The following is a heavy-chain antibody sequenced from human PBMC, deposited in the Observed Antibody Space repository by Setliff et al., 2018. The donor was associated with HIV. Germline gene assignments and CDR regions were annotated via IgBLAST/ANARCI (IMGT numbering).Heavy chain of an antibody. D-gene: IGHD3-3*01. Sequence: LSLTCTVSGGSISSHYWSWIRQPPGKGLEWIGYIYYSGSTNYNPSLKSRVTISVDTSKNQFSLKLSSVTAADTAVYYCARDSSPHDFWSGYLDVWGKGTTVTVSS. J-gene: IGHJ6*04. CDR1: GGSISSHY. CDR3: ARDSSPHDFWSGYLDV. CDR2: IYYSGST. V-gene: IGHV4-59*11.